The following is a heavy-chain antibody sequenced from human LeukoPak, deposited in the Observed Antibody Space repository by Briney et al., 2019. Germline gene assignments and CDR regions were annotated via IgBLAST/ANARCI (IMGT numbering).Heavy chain of an antibody. V-gene: IGHV3-7*01. CDR2: IKQDGSEK. Sequence: GGSLGLSCADSGFTFSSYWMSWVRQAPGKGLEWVANIKQDGSEKYYVDSVKGRFTISKDNAKNSLYLQMNSLRAEDTAVYCCARKNGLDYWGQGTLVTVSS. CDR3: ARKNGLDY. CDR1: GFTFSSYW. J-gene: IGHJ4*02.